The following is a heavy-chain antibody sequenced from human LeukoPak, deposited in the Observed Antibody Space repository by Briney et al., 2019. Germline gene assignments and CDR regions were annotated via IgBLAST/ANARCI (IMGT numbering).Heavy chain of an antibody. CDR2: IIPILGIA. Sequence: SVKVSCKASGGTFSSYAISWVRQAPGQGLEWMGRIIPILGIANYAQKFQGRVTITADKSTSTAYMELSSLRSEDTAVYYCAREVEDMVRGVIPTYYFDYWGQGTLVTVSS. D-gene: IGHD3-10*01. CDR3: AREVEDMVRGVIPTYYFDY. J-gene: IGHJ4*02. CDR1: GGTFSSYA. V-gene: IGHV1-69*04.